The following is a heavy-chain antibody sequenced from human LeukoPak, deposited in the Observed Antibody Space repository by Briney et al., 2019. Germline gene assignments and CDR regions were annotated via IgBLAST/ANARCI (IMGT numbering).Heavy chain of an antibody. Sequence: PGGSLRLSCAASGLTFSDYYMSWIRQAPGKGLEWVSYISSSGSTIYYADSVKGRFTISRDNAKNTVYLQMNSLRAEDTAVYYCARGASGSYYVDYWGQGTLVTVSS. CDR2: ISSSGSTI. V-gene: IGHV3-11*04. D-gene: IGHD1-26*01. CDR1: GLTFSDYY. J-gene: IGHJ4*02. CDR3: ARGASGSYYVDY.